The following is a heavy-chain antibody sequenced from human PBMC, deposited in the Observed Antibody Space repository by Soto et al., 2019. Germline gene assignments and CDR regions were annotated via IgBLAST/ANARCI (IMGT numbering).Heavy chain of an antibody. CDR1: GGSVSSISYS. CDR3: ARAYYGDYPYFDY. CDR2: IYSSENT. J-gene: IGHJ4*02. Sequence: SETLSLTCTVSGGSVSSISYSWGWIRQSPGKGLEWIGTIYSSENTYYNPSLMSRVTISVDTSKNEFSLKLSSLTSADTAVYFCARAYYGDYPYFDYWGQGALVTVSS. V-gene: IGHV4-39*07. D-gene: IGHD4-17*01.